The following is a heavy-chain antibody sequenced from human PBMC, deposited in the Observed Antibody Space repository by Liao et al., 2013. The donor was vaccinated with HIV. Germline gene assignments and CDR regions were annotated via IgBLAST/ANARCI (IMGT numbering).Heavy chain of an antibody. CDR2: IYTSGST. CDR1: GGSISSGSYY. D-gene: IGHD3-22*01. J-gene: IGHJ4*02. Sequence: QVQLQESGPGLVKPSQTLSLTCTVSGGSISSGSYYWSWIRQPAGKGLEWIGRIYTSGSTNYNPSLKSRVTISVDTSKNQFSLKLSSVTAADTAVYYCARDPPDYYDSSGSGYWGQGTLVTVSS. CDR3: ARDPPDYYDSSGSGY. V-gene: IGHV4-61*02.